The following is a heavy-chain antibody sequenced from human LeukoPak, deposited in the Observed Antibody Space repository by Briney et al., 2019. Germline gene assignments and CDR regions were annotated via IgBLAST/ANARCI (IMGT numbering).Heavy chain of an antibody. CDR2: IYYSGST. J-gene: IGHJ4*02. Sequence: PSETLSLTCTVSGGSISSSSYYWGWIRQPPGKGLEWIGYIYYSGSTNYNPSLKSRVTISVDTSKNQFSLKLSSVTAADTAVYYCASLRDGYNPGLFDYWGQGTLVTVSS. CDR1: GGSISSSSYY. V-gene: IGHV4-61*05. D-gene: IGHD5-24*01. CDR3: ASLRDGYNPGLFDY.